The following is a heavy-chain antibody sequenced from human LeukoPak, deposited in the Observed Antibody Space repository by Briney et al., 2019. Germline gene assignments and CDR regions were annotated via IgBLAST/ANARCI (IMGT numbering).Heavy chain of an antibody. CDR2: ITNNGSTI. CDR1: GFTLSNAW. Sequence: GGSLRLSCAASGFTLSNAWMSWVRQAPGKGLEWVSYITNNGSTIYYADSVKGRFTISRDKAENSLYLQMNSLRAEDTAIYYCARDQWLAYYYHGMDVWGQGTTVTVSS. V-gene: IGHV3-11*04. J-gene: IGHJ6*02. CDR3: ARDQWLAYYYHGMDV. D-gene: IGHD6-19*01.